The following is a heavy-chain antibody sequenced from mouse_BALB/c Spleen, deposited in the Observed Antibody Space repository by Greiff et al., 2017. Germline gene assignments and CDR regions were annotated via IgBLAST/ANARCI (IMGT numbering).Heavy chain of an antibody. CDR3: ARSIYYGNYHAMDY. J-gene: IGHJ4*01. CDR1: GFTFSSFG. Sequence: EVQLVESGGGLVQPGGSRKLSCAASGFTFSSFGMHWVRQAPEKGLEWVAYISSGSSTIYYADTVKGRFTISRDNPKNTLFLQMTSLRSEDTAMYYCARSIYYGNYHAMDYWGQGTSVTVSS. D-gene: IGHD2-1*01. V-gene: IGHV5-17*02. CDR2: ISSGSSTI.